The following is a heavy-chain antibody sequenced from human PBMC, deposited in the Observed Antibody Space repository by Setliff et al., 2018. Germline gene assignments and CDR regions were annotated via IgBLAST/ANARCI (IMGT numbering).Heavy chain of an antibody. CDR3: ATGSPLRYVDWSPGGY. CDR1: GYTLTELS. V-gene: IGHV1-24*01. J-gene: IGHJ4*02. CDR2: FDPEDGET. D-gene: IGHD3-9*01. Sequence: GASVKVSCKVSGYTLTELSMHWVRQAPGKGLEWMGGFDPEDGETIYAQKFQGRVTMTEDTSTDTAYMELSSLRSEDTAVYHCATGSPLRYVDWSPGGYWGQGTLVTVSS.